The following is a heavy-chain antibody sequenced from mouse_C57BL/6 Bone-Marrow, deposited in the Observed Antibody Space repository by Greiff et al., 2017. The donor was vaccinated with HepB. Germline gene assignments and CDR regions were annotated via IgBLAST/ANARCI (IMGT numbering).Heavy chain of an antibody. V-gene: IGHV1-64*01. J-gene: IGHJ4*01. CDR1: GYTFTSYW. CDR3: ARDYGSSYVRYAMDY. Sequence: VQLQQPGAELVKPGASVKLSCKASGYTFTSYWMHWVKQRPGQGLEWIGMIHPNSGSTNYNEKFKSKATLTVDKSSSTAYMQLSSLTSEDSAVYYCARDYGSSYVRYAMDYWGQGTSVTVSS. CDR2: IHPNSGST. D-gene: IGHD1-1*01.